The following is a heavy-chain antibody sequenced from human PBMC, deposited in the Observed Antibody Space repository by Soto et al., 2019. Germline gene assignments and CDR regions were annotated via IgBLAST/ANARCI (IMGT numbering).Heavy chain of an antibody. J-gene: IGHJ4*02. CDR2: TYYSGST. CDR1: GGSISSSGYY. D-gene: IGHD4-17*01. CDR3: ARGGDYGDYVLGFDY. V-gene: IGHV4-39*01. Sequence: QLQLQESGPGLVKPSETLSLTCPVSGGSISSSGYYWGWIRKPPGKGLVWIGSTYYSGSTYSNPSLKSRVPISVDTSKNQCSLKLSSVTAADTAVYYCARGGDYGDYVLGFDYWGQGTLVTVSS.